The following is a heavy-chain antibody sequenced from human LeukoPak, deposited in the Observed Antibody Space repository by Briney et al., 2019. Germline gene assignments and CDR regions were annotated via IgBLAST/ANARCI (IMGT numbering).Heavy chain of an antibody. Sequence: SETLSLTCTVSGGSISSSIYYWGWIRQPPGKGLEWIGSTYYTGSTYFNPSLKNRVTISVDTSKSHFSLELSSMTAADTAVYYCARGGERDYSKVHFDYWGQGILVTVSS. CDR2: TYYTGST. CDR3: ARGGERDYSKVHFDY. CDR1: GGSISSSIYY. J-gene: IGHJ4*02. V-gene: IGHV4-39*02. D-gene: IGHD4-11*01.